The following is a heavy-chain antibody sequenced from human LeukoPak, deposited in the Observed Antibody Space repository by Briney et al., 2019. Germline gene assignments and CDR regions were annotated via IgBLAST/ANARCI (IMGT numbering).Heavy chain of an antibody. CDR2: IYHGGST. V-gene: IGHV4-4*02. CDR3: ARGEEHGSGTVHFDC. Sequence: SETLSLTCAVSGDSISNSHWWSWVRQPPRKGLEWIGEIYHGGSTNFNPSLKSRVTISVDRSNNHFSLRLTSVTAADTAVYYCARGEEHGSGTVHFDCWGQGTLVTVSS. D-gene: IGHD3-10*01. J-gene: IGHJ4*02. CDR1: GDSISNSHW.